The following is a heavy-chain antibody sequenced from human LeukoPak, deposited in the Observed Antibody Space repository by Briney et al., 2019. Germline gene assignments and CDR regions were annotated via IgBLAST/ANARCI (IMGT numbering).Heavy chain of an antibody. CDR1: GYSFTSYW. Sequence: GESLKISCKGSGYSFTSYWIGWVRQMPGKGLEWMGIIYPGDSDTRYSPSFQGQVTISADKSISTAYLQWSSLKASDTAMYYCARHPGYYYDSSGNHAFDIWGQGTMVTVSS. J-gene: IGHJ3*02. CDR3: ARHPGYYYDSSGNHAFDI. CDR2: IYPGDSDT. D-gene: IGHD3-22*01. V-gene: IGHV5-51*01.